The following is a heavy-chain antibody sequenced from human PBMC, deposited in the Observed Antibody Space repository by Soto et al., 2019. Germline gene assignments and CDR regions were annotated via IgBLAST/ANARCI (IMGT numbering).Heavy chain of an antibody. V-gene: IGHV4-30-2*01. CDR3: ASDSGGKNADAFDI. CDR2: IYHSGST. CDR1: GGSISSGGYS. J-gene: IGHJ3*02. D-gene: IGHD1-1*01. Sequence: SETLSLTCAVSGGSISSGGYSWSWIRQPPGKGLEWIGYIYHSGSTYYNPSLKSRVTISVDRSKNQFSLKLSSVTAADTAVYYCASDSGGKNADAFDIWGQGTMVT.